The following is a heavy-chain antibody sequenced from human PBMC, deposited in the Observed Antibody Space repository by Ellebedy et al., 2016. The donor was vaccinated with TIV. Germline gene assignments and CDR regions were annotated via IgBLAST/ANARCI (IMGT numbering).Heavy chain of an antibody. CDR2: FDPEYGRA. CDR1: GHTLMELS. Sequence: ASVKVSCKVSGHTLMELSMHWVRQAPGKGLEWVGGFDPEYGRAIYAQKFQGRVTITADESTSTAYMELSSLRSEDTAVYYCARDLRKDGYRYGYYYGMDVWGQGTTVTVSS. CDR3: ARDLRKDGYRYGYYYGMDV. D-gene: IGHD5-18*01. J-gene: IGHJ6*02. V-gene: IGHV1-24*01.